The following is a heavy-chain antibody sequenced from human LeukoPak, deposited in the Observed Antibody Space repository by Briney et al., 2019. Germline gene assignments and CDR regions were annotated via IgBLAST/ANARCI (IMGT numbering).Heavy chain of an antibody. CDR2: INPSGGST. V-gene: IGHV1-46*01. CDR3: AREVAAAGTDY. Sequence: ASVKVSCKASGYTFTSYYMHWVRQAPGQGLEWMGIINPSGGSTSYAQKFQGRATMTRDTSTSTVYMELSSLRSEDTAVYYCAREVAAAGTDYWGQGTLVTVSS. J-gene: IGHJ4*02. CDR1: GYTFTSYY. D-gene: IGHD6-13*01.